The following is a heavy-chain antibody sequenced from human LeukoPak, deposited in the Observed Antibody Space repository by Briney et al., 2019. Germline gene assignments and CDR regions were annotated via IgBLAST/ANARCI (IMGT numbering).Heavy chain of an antibody. CDR2: VSSSGGNT. V-gene: IGHV3-23*01. J-gene: IGHJ4*02. Sequence: GGSLRLSCAASGFTFSSYAMSWARQAPGKGLEWVSTVSSSGGNTYYADSVKGRFTISRDNSRNTLYLQMSSLRAEDTAVYYCAKEGFEYYYDSSGSIPYWGQGTLVTVSS. D-gene: IGHD3-22*01. CDR3: AKEGFEYYYDSSGSIPY. CDR1: GFTFSSYA.